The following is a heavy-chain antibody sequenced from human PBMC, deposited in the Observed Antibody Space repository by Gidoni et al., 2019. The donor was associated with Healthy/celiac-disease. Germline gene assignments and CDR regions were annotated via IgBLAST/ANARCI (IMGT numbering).Heavy chain of an antibody. V-gene: IGHV3-20*01. CDR2: INWNGGST. Sequence: EVQLVESGGGVVRPGGSLRLSCAASGFTFDDYGMSWVREGPGKGLEWGSGINWNGGSTGYADSVKGRFTISRDNAKNYLYLQMNILRAEDTALYDCARSERTNYGRKWGVDYWGQGTLVTVSS. D-gene: IGHD4-17*01. J-gene: IGHJ4*02. CDR1: GFTFDDYG. CDR3: ARSERTNYGRKWGVDY.